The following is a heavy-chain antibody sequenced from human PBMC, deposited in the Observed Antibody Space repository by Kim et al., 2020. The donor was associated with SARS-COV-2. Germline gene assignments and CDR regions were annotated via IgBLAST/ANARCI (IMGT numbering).Heavy chain of an antibody. J-gene: IGHJ4*02. Sequence: GGSLRLSCVASGFTFSNYGMTWVRQAPGGGLEWVSGITGSGDITAYADSVKGRFTISRDNAKNTLYLQMSSLRAEDTAIYYYANPRQPDHWGQGTRVTV. CDR3: ANPRQPDH. D-gene: IGHD6-13*01. CDR2: ITGSGDIT. V-gene: IGHV3-23*01. CDR1: GFTFSNYG.